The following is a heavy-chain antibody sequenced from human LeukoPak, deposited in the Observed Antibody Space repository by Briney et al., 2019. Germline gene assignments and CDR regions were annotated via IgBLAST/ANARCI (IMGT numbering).Heavy chain of an antibody. CDR1: GYTFTSYD. D-gene: IGHD3-22*01. CDR2: MNPNSGNP. CDR3: ARVPYQPNYYDSSGYYYDYYYYGMDV. J-gene: IGHJ6*02. Sequence: ASVKVSCKASGYTFTSYDINWVRQATGQGLEWMGWMNPNSGNPGYAQKFQGRVTMTRNTSISTAYMELSSLRSEDTAVYYCARVPYQPNYYDSSGYYYDYYYYGMDVWGQGTTVTVSS. V-gene: IGHV1-8*01.